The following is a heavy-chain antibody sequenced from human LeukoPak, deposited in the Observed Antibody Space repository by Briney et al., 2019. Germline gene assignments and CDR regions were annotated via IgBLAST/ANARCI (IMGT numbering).Heavy chain of an antibody. D-gene: IGHD3-22*01. V-gene: IGHV4-34*01. CDR1: GGSFSGYY. CDR2: INHSGST. Sequence: SETLSLTCAVYGGSFSGYYWSWIRQPPGKGLEWIGEINHSGSTNYNPSPKSRVTISVDTSKNQFSLKLSSVTAADTAVYYCAARFYYYDSSGYNQRVVDYWGQGTLVTVSS. CDR3: AARFYYYDSSGYNQRVVDY. J-gene: IGHJ4*02.